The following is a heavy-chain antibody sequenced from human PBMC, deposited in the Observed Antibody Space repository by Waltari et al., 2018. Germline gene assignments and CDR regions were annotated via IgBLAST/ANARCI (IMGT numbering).Heavy chain of an antibody. J-gene: IGHJ2*01. CDR1: GGSISSYY. CDR2: IYYSGST. D-gene: IGHD2-21*02. CDR3: ARETYGRHIVVVTAPHWYFDL. Sequence: QVQLQESGPGLVKPSETLSLTCTVSGGSISSYYWSWIRQPPGKGLEWIGYIYYSGSTNYNPSLKSRVTISVDTSKNQFSLKLSSVTAADTAVYYCARETYGRHIVVVTAPHWYFDLWGRGTLVIVSS. V-gene: IGHV4-59*01.